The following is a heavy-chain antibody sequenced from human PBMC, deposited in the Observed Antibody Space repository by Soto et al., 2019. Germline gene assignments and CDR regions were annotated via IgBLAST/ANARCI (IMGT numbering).Heavy chain of an antibody. CDR3: AKGPEFEAAGTPYNWFDP. CDR1: GFTFSSSP. J-gene: IGHJ5*02. V-gene: IGHV3-23*01. Sequence: EVQLLESGGGLVQPGGSLRLSCAASGFTFSSSPMTWVRQAPGKGLEWVSRISGSGDYSYYADSVKGRFTISRDNSKNTLYLQMNTLRAEDTAVYYCAKGPEFEAAGTPYNWFDPWGQGTLVTVSS. D-gene: IGHD6-13*01. CDR2: ISGSGDYS.